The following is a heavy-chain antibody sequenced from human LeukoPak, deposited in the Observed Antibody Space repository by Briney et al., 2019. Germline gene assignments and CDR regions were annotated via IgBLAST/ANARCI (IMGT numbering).Heavy chain of an antibody. J-gene: IGHJ4*02. Sequence: GGSLRLSCAASGFTFSDYYMSWIRQAPGKGLKWVSYISSSGSTIYYADSVKGRFTISRDNARNSLYLQMNSLRAEDTAVYYCASGEQLQDKPFDYWGQGTLVTVSS. CDR3: ASGEQLQDKPFDY. D-gene: IGHD6-13*01. V-gene: IGHV3-11*01. CDR2: ISSSGSTI. CDR1: GFTFSDYY.